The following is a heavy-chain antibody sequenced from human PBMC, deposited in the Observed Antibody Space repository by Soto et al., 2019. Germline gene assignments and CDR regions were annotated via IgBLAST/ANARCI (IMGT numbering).Heavy chain of an antibody. CDR3: ARVTAGSGSYQIDL. J-gene: IGHJ4*02. CDR1: GFPFSSFS. V-gene: IGHV3-21*02. CDR2: IGRVSTYI. Sequence: VQLVESGGGLVKPGGSLRLSCVASGFPFSSFSLNWVRQAPGKGLEWVSSIGRVSTYIYYADSVRGRFTVSRDNAKNSVYVQMNGLTAEDSGIYYCARVTAGSGSYQIDLWGQGTLVTVSS. D-gene: IGHD3-10*01.